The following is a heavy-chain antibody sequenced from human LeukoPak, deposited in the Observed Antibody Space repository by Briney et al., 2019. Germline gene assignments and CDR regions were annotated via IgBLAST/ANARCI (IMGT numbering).Heavy chain of an antibody. J-gene: IGHJ4*02. CDR1: GFTFSDYA. CDR2: ISYDGNNK. Sequence: GGSLRLSCAASGFTFSDYAMHWVRQAPGKGLEWVAVISYDGNNKFYADSVKGRFTISRDNSKNTLYLQMNSLRAEDTAVYYCASSLATAALYFDYWGQGTLVTVSS. CDR3: ASSLATAALYFDY. D-gene: IGHD6-13*01. V-gene: IGHV3-30-3*01.